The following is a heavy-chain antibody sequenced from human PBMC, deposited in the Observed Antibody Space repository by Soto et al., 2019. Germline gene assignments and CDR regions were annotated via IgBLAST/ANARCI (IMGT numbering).Heavy chain of an antibody. J-gene: IGHJ4*02. CDR2: ISAYNGNT. CDR3: ARDYYDSSGYYHPTGQFDY. CDR1: GYTFTSYG. V-gene: IGHV1-18*04. Sequence: SSVKVSCKASGYTFTSYGISWVRQAPGQGLEWMGWISAYNGNTNYAQKLQGRVTMTTDTSTSTAYMELRSLRSDDTAVYYCARDYYDSSGYYHPTGQFDYWGQGTMVTVSA. D-gene: IGHD3-22*01.